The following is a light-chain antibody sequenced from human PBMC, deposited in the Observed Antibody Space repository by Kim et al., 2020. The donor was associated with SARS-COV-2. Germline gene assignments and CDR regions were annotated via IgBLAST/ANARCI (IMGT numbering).Light chain of an antibody. CDR2: GKN. V-gene: IGLV3-19*01. Sequence: LGQTGRFTCPGDSLRSYYASWYQQKPGQAPVLVIYGKNDRPSGIPDRFSGSSSGNTASLTIPGAQAEDEADYYCNSRDSSGNHWVFGGGTQLTVL. CDR3: NSRDSSGNHWV. J-gene: IGLJ3*02. CDR1: SLRSYY.